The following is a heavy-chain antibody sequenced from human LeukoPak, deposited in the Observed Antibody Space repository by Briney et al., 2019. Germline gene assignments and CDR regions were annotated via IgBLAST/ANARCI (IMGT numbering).Heavy chain of an antibody. CDR1: GGSITGSSYY. D-gene: IGHD3-22*01. V-gene: IGHV4-39*01. CDR3: ARQYYDNTGYYYFDY. CDR2: MYYSGST. Sequence: PSETLSLTCTVSGGSITGSSYYWGWIRQPPGKGLEWIGSMYYSGSTYYNPSLKARSTIPVDTSKNQFSLRLSSVTAADTAVYYCARQYYDNTGYYYFDYWGNGTLGTVSS. J-gene: IGHJ4*03.